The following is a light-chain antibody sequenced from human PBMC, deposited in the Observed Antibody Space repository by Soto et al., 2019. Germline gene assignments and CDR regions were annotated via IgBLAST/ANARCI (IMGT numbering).Light chain of an antibody. V-gene: IGKV3-11*01. CDR1: QSVSSY. Sequence: LLTQSPATLSLSPGDSATLSCRASQSVSSYLAWYQQKPGKAPRLLIYDESNRATGIPDRLSGSGSGTDLNLTISRLEPEDFAVYYCQKRSNWPQTCGQGTKVDIK. CDR3: QKRSNWPQT. J-gene: IGKJ1*01. CDR2: DES.